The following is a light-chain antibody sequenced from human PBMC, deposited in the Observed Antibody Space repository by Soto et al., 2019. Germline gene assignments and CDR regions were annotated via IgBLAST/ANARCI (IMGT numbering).Light chain of an antibody. CDR2: EGS. CDR3: CSFTTSSTFA. J-gene: IGLJ2*01. CDR1: SSDIGSYNL. V-gene: IGLV2-23*03. Sequence: QSVLTQPASVSGSPGQSITISCTGTSSDIGSYNLVSWYQHHPGKAPKLIIYEGSKRPSGVSNRFSGSKSGNTASLTISGLHAEDEADYYCCSFTTSSTFAFGGGTKVTVL.